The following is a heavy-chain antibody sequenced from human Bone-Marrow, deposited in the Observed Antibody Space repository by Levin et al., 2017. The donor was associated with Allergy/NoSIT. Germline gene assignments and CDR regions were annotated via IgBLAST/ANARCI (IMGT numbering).Heavy chain of an antibody. CDR1: GFTFRSFA. CDR2: IRGSGDSK. V-gene: IGHV3-23*01. Sequence: GGSLRLSCAASGFTFRSFAMNWVRQAPGKGLEWVSSIRGSGDSKYYADSVRGRFTISRDNSENTLYLEMDSLSAEDTALYYCAKDQSQNYYYGIDVWGQGTTVIVSS. J-gene: IGHJ6*02. CDR3: AKDQSQNYYYGIDV.